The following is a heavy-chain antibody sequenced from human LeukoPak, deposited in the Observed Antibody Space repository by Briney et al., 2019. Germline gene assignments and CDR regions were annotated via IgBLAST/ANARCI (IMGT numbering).Heavy chain of an antibody. Sequence: PSETQSLTCTVSGGSISSNYWSWIRQPAGKGLEWIGRIYTSGSTNYNPSLKSRVTISVDTSKNQFSLKLSSVTAADTAVYYCARHQHAGREHYYGIDVWGQGTTVSVSS. V-gene: IGHV4-4*07. CDR1: GGSISSNY. J-gene: IGHJ6*02. D-gene: IGHD1-26*01. CDR2: IYTSGST. CDR3: ARHQHAGREHYYGIDV.